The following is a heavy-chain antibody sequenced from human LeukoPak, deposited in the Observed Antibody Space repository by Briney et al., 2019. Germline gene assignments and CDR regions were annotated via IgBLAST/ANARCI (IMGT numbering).Heavy chain of an antibody. CDR3: AKDLTGTYYYDSSGYLDAFDI. J-gene: IGHJ3*02. CDR1: GFTFSSYG. Sequence: AGGSLRLSCAASGFTFSSYGMSWVRQAPGKGLEWVSAISGSGGSTYYADSVKGRFTISRDNSKHTLYLQMNSLRAGDTAVYYCAKDLTGTYYYDSSGYLDAFDIWGQGTMVTVSS. V-gene: IGHV3-23*01. CDR2: ISGSGGST. D-gene: IGHD3-22*01.